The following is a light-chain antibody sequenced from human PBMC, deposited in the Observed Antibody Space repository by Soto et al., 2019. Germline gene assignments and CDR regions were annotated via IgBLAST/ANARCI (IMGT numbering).Light chain of an antibody. CDR2: GAS. CDR1: QSISNY. V-gene: IGKV1-39*01. CDR3: HQTYLSPPT. J-gene: IGKJ1*01. Sequence: DIQMTQSPSSLSASVGDRVTITCRASQSISNYLNWYQQKPGKAPKLLFSGASSLQSGVPSGFSGSGSGTDFTLHISSLQPEDFATYYCHQTYLSPPTFGQGTKVEIK.